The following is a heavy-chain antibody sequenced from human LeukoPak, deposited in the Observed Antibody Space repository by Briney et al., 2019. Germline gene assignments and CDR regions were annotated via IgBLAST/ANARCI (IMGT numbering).Heavy chain of an antibody. CDR3: ARDTEKCGDS. CDR1: GFTFSYYS. CDR2: ISSSGNTL. J-gene: IGHJ4*02. V-gene: IGHV3-11*01. D-gene: IGHD2-8*02. Sequence: GGSLRLSCAASGFTFSYYSMTSIRQAPGKGLEWVSSISSSGNTLYYADSMKGRFTISSDNVKNSLYLQMNSQRVEDTPVYYCARDTEKCGDSWGQGTLVTVSS.